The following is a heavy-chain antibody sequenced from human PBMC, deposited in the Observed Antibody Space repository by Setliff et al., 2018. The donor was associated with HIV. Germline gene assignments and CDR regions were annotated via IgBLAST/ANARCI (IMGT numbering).Heavy chain of an antibody. Sequence: ASVKVSCKASGGTFSSYAISWVRQAPGQGLEWMGGIIPIFGTANYAQKFQGRVTITTDESTSTAYMELRSLRSDDTAVYYCARSTAMVYYFDYWGQGTLVTVSS. V-gene: IGHV1-69*05. CDR1: GGTFSSYA. J-gene: IGHJ4*02. CDR2: IIPIFGTA. D-gene: IGHD5-18*01. CDR3: ARSTAMVYYFDY.